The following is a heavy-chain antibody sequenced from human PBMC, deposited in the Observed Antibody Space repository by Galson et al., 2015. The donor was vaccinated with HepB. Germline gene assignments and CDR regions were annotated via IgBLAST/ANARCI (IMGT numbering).Heavy chain of an antibody. J-gene: IGHJ4*02. D-gene: IGHD3-3*01. CDR3: ARGPSGFYY. V-gene: IGHV3-30*03. Sequence: SLRLSCAASGFIFNNYGMHWVRQAPGKGLEWVAVISNDGGNKYYADSVRGRFTISRDNSKNTLYLQMNSLRPEDTGVYYCARGPSGFYYWGQGTLVTVSS. CDR1: GFIFNNYG. CDR2: ISNDGGNK.